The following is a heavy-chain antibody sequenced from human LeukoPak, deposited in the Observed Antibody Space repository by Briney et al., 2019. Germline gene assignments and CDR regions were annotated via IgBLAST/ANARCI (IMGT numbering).Heavy chain of an antibody. V-gene: IGHV3-21*01. CDR3: ARVLDGEVIFGY. J-gene: IGHJ4*02. CDR1: GFTFSGYW. D-gene: IGHD2-21*01. CDR2: ISSSSSYI. Sequence: GGSLRLSCAASGFTFSGYWMTWVRQAPGKGLEWVSSISSSSSYIYYADSVKGRFTISRDNAKNSLYLQMNSLRAEDTAVYYCARVLDGEVIFGYWGQGTLVTVSS.